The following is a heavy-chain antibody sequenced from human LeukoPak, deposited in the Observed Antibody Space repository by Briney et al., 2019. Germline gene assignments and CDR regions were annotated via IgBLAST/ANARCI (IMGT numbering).Heavy chain of an antibody. CDR2: IRGNGVTT. J-gene: IGHJ1*01. V-gene: IGHV3-23*01. CDR3: AKDDAWGRYQD. CDR1: GFTFSNYG. Sequence: PGGSLRLSCTASGFTFSNYGMSWVRQAPGKGLEWVSGIRGNGVTTYYADSVKGRFTISRDNSKNTLYLQMSSLGAEDTAVYFCAKDDAWGRYQDWGQGTLVTVSS. D-gene: IGHD3-16*01.